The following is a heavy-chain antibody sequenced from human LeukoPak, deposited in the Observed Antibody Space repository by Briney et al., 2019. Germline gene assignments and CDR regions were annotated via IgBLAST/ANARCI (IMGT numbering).Heavy chain of an antibody. CDR1: GFTFSSYA. CDR3: ASDYSHYYYYYGMDV. J-gene: IGHJ6*02. CDR2: ISGSGGST. V-gene: IGHV3-23*01. Sequence: PGGSLRLSCAASGFTFSSYAMSWVRQAPGKGLEWVSAISGSGGSTYYADSVKGRFTISRDNSKSTLYLQMNSLRAEDTAVYYCASDYSHYYYYYGMDVWGQGTTVTVSS. D-gene: IGHD4-11*01.